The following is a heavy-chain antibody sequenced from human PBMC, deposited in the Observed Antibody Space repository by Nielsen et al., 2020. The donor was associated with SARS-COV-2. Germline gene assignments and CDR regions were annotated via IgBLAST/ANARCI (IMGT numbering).Heavy chain of an antibody. CDR1: GYTFTSYW. J-gene: IGHJ4*02. V-gene: IGHV5-51*01. CDR3: ARNTYGGSTDY. Sequence: GESLKISCQGSGYTFTSYWIGWVRQMPGKGLEWMGVIYPRDSDTRYNPSFQGQVTISADTSISTVYLQWSGLKASDSAMYYCARNTYGGSTDYWGQGTLVTVSS. D-gene: IGHD4-23*01. CDR2: IYPRDSDT.